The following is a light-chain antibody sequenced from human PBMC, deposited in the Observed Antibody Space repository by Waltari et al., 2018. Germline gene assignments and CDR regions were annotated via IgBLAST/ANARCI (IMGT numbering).Light chain of an antibody. CDR1: RSDIGLYDY. V-gene: IGLV2-14*03. J-gene: IGLJ1*01. CDR2: DVS. Sequence: SALTQPASMSGSPGQSITISCTGTRSDIGLYDYVSWYQQHPGKAPKLIISDVSQRPSGVTPRFSGSKSGYTASLTISGRQTEDEADYYCSAYTATDTYVFGSGTTVTVL. CDR3: SAYTATDTYV.